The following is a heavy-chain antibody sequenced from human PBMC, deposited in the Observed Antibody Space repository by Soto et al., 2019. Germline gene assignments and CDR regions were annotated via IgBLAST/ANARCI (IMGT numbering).Heavy chain of an antibody. J-gene: IGHJ4*02. V-gene: IGHV4-39*01. D-gene: IGHD7-27*01. Sequence: QLQLQESGPGLVKPWESLSLTCTVSGDSIITTSYYWGWIRYSPGKGLEWIGSIYYSGATYYNPSLTRRLTISVDTSKNQFSLRLSSLTATDTAVYYCARQGDAWGYYFEHWGQGTLVTASS. CDR1: GDSIITTSYY. CDR3: ARQGDAWGYYFEH. CDR2: IYYSGAT.